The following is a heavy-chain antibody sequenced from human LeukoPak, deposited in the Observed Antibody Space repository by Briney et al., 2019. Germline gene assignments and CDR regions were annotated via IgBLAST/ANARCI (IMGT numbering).Heavy chain of an antibody. CDR1: GFSFASYA. V-gene: IGHV3-23*01. CDR3: AKGPAYYYDRSGYYYFDD. CDR2: ISGDGGNT. D-gene: IGHD3-22*01. Sequence: GGSPRLSCVASGFSFASYAMSWVRQAPGNGLEWVSGISGDGGNTYYVDSVKGRFTISRDNSKNTLYLQMNSLRAEDTAVYYCAKGPAYYYDRSGYYYFDDWGQGTLVTVSS. J-gene: IGHJ4*02.